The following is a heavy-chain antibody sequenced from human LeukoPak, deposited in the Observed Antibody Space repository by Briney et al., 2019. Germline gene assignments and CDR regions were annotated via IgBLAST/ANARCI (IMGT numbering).Heavy chain of an antibody. D-gene: IGHD6-25*01. V-gene: IGHV4-34*01. CDR1: GGSFSGYY. J-gene: IGHJ4*02. Sequence: SETLSLTCAVYGGSFSGYYWSWIRQPPGKGLEWIGEINHSGSTNYNPSLKSRVTISVDTSKNQFSLKLSSVTAADTAVYYCARGTAPDYWGQGALVTVSS. CDR2: INHSGST. CDR3: ARGTAPDY.